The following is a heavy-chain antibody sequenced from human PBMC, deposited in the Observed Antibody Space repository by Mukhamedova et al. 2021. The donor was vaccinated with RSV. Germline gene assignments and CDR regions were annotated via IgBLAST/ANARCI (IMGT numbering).Heavy chain of an antibody. CDR3: ARGHQQKFDY. J-gene: IGHJ4*02. CDR2: GSGSIT. Sequence: GSGSITYYADSVKGRFTVSRDNSKNTPYLEMNSLRAEDTAVYYCARGHQQKFDYWGQGTLVTVSS. V-gene: IGHV3-23*01. D-gene: IGHD1/OR15-1a*01.